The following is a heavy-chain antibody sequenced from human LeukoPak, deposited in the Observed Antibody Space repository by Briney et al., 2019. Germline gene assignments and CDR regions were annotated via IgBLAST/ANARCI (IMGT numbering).Heavy chain of an antibody. V-gene: IGHV4-31*03. Sequence: NPSETLSLTCTVSGGSISSSSYYWSWIRQHPEKGLEWIGYVYYTGSTYYNPSLKSRVTISSDTSKNQFSLKVSSVTAADTAVYYCARISAGRYGMDVWGQGTTVTVSS. J-gene: IGHJ6*02. CDR2: VYYTGST. CDR3: ARISAGRYGMDV. D-gene: IGHD6-6*01. CDR1: GGSISSSSYY.